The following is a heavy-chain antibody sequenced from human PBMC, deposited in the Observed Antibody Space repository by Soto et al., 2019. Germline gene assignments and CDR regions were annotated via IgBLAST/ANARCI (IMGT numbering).Heavy chain of an antibody. V-gene: IGHV4-30-4*01. J-gene: IGHJ4*02. Sequence: VQLQESGPGLVKASQTLSLTCTVSGDSISSGFYYWTWIRQTPGKGLEGIGYTFHSGATYFNSSLEGRVSTPVDTSMHQFFLKLTSATAADTAVYYCARGGHVGSATSCCHNFWGQGTLVTVS. D-gene: IGHD2-2*01. CDR2: TFHSGAT. CDR3: ARGGHVGSATSCCHNF. CDR1: GDSISSGFYY.